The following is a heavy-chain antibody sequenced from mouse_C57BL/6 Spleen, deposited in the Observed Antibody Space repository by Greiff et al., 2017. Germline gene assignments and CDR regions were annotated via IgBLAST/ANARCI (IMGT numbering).Heavy chain of an antibody. Sequence: QVHVKQPGAELVRPGSSVKLSCKASGYTFTSYWMHWVKQRPIQGLEWIGNIDPSDSETHYNQKFKDKATLTVDKSSSTAYMQLSSLTSEDSAVYYCARELGLPSFDYWGQGTTLTVSS. V-gene: IGHV1-52*01. CDR3: ARELGLPSFDY. D-gene: IGHD2-2*01. J-gene: IGHJ2*01. CDR2: IDPSDSET. CDR1: GYTFTSYW.